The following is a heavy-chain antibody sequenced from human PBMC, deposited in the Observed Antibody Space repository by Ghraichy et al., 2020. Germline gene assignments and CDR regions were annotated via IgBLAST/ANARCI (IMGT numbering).Heavy chain of an antibody. J-gene: IGHJ4*02. CDR1: GGSITSGTYY. CDR2: IYTSGRT. CDR3: AGLSYIKLRHYFDY. V-gene: IGHV4-61*02. D-gene: IGHD1-14*01. Sequence: SETLSLTCSVSGGSITSGTYYWSWIRQPAGKGLEWIGRIYTSGRTNYNPSLESRVSMSIDTSKSQFSLNLSSVTAADTAGYYCAGLSYIKLRHYFDYWGRGTLVTVSS.